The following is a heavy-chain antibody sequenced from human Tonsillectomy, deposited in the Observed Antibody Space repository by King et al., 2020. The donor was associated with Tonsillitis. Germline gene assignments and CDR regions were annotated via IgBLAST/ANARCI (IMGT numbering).Heavy chain of an antibody. Sequence: QLVQSGGGLVQPGGSLRLSCAASGFTLANYWMSWVRQAPGKGLEWVANIKQDGNEMYYVDSVKGRFNISRDNAKNSLFLQMNSLRAEDTAVYYCARGPTSSWRFGSYFQHWGQGTLVTVSP. V-gene: IGHV3-7*03. J-gene: IGHJ1*01. D-gene: IGHD6-13*01. CDR2: IKQDGNEM. CDR1: GFTLANYW. CDR3: ARGPTSSWRFGSYFQH.